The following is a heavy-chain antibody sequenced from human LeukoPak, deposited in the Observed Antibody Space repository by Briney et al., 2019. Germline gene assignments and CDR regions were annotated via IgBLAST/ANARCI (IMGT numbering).Heavy chain of an antibody. J-gene: IGHJ6*01. CDR1: RFTFSKYW. Sequence: GGSLRLSCAPSRFTFSKYWMLWVRQAPGKGLESVSRINTDGTVTTYADSVKGRFTVSRDNADNTMFLQMNSVRDEDTAVYYCATKQWLAPPPDSWGQGTPVTASS. CDR2: INTDGTVT. D-gene: IGHD6-19*01. CDR3: ATKQWLAPPPDS. V-gene: IGHV3-74*01.